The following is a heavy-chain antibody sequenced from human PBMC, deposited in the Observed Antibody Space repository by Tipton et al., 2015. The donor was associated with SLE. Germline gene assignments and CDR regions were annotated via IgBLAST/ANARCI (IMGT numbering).Heavy chain of an antibody. J-gene: IGHJ6*02. Sequence: TLSLTCTVSGTSISGYYWNWIRQSPGRGLEWVGYISYSGNTNYNPSLKRRVTISVDTSKTHFSLNLSSVTAADTAVYYCARGGLGSDLRGSIYLGLWGQGATVTVSS. D-gene: IGHD7-27*01. CDR1: GTSISGYY. V-gene: IGHV4-59*01. CDR3: ARGGLGSDLRGSIYLGL. CDR2: ISYSGNT.